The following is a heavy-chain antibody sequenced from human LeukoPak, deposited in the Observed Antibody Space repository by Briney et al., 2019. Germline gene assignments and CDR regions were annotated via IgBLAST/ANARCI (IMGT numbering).Heavy chain of an antibody. CDR2: ISGSRTTI. CDR3: SREHRVVSGGAAVGTKAFVV. CDR1: GLPLTTYR. Sequence: GGSLRLSCAASGLPLTTYRMDWDRPVPRKGLEWVSYISGSRTTILHADSVKGRFTISRDNAKNSLFLQMNSLRDEDTAVHYCSREHRVVSGGAAVGTKAFVVWGQGTMVTVST. J-gene: IGHJ3*01. V-gene: IGHV3-48*02. D-gene: IGHD6-13*01.